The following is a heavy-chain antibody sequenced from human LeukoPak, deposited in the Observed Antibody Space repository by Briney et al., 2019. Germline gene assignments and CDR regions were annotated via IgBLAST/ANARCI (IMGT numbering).Heavy chain of an antibody. CDR3: ARGQAATKSRALDY. J-gene: IGHJ4*02. V-gene: IGHV3-20*01. CDR2: INWKCGST. CDR1: GFTLDDYG. D-gene: IGHD1-26*01. Sequence: GGSLSLFCAASGFTLDDYGMSWPRHAPGKGREWVSGINWKCGSTGYVGSVRGRFTNSRDNAKHDLYLQMNSLRAEDTAVYHCARGQAATKSRALDYWGQGTLGTVSS.